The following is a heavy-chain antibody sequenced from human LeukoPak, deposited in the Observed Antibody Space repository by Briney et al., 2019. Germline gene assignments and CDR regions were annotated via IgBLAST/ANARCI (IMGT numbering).Heavy chain of an antibody. CDR3: AREDYHLSFMDV. Sequence: SETLSLTCIVSGGSISSGSYCGCLRQPPGKGLEVIGSIYHSGTTFYNPSLRSRVTISVDTAKNQFSLNLRYVTAADTAGYYWAREDYHLSFMDVWGKGTTVTVSS. J-gene: IGHJ6*03. CDR2: IYHSGTT. CDR1: GGSISSGSY. D-gene: IGHD3-16*01. V-gene: IGHV4-38-2*02.